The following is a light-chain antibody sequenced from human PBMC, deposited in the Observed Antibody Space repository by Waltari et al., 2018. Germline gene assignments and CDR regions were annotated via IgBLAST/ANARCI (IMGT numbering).Light chain of an antibody. V-gene: IGLV1-44*01. J-gene: IGLJ2*01. CDR1: NYNIGSGP. CDR2: SND. Sequence: QSVLTQAPSVSGTPGQRVTISCSGTNYNIGSGPVNWYQQVPGMSPKRLLYSNDERPSGVPDRFSGSQSGTSASLAISGLQSEEEADYYCATWDGRVNGVLFGGGTKVTVL. CDR3: ATWDGRVNGVL.